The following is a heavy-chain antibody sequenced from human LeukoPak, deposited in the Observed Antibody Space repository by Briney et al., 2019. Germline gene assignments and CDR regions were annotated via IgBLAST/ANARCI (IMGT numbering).Heavy chain of an antibody. CDR3: ASSANYYGSGSYYDYYDAFDI. CDR1: GFTFSSYW. D-gene: IGHD3-10*01. Sequence: GGSLRLSCAASGFTFSSYWMHWVRQAPGKGLVWVSRINSDGSSTSYADSVKGRFTISRDNAKNTLYLQMNSLRAEDTAVYYCASSANYYGSGSYYDYYDAFDIWGQGTMVTVSS. V-gene: IGHV3-74*01. J-gene: IGHJ3*02. CDR2: INSDGSST.